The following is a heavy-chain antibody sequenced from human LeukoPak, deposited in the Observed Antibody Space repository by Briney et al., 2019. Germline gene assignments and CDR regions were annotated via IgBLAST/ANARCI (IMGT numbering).Heavy chain of an antibody. CDR1: GYTFTIYY. V-gene: IGHV1-46*01. J-gene: IGHJ4*02. CDR3: ARGGITYSGYDYSYFDY. D-gene: IGHD5-12*01. CDR2: INPSGGST. Sequence: AASVNVSCKASGYTFTIYYMHWVRQAPGQGLEWMGIINPSGGSTSYARKFQGRVTMTRDTSTSTVYMELSSLRSEDTAVYYCARGGITYSGYDYSYFDYWGQGTLVTVSS.